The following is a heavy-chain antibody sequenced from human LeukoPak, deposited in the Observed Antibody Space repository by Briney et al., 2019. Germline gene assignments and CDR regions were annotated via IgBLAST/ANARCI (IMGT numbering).Heavy chain of an antibody. V-gene: IGHV1-2*04. CDR3: ARDLSLQLPGRYYYYGMDV. J-gene: IGHJ6*02. CDR2: INPNSGGT. CDR1: GYTFTGYY. Sequence: GASVKVSCTASGYTFTGYYMHWGRQAPGQGREWMGWINPNSGGTNYAQKFQGWVTMTRDTSISTAYMELSRLRSDDTAVYYCARDLSLQLPGRYYYYGMDVWGQGTTVTVSS. D-gene: IGHD2-2*01.